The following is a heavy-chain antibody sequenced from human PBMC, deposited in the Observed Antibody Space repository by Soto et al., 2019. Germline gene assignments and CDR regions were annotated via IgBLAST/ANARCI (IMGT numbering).Heavy chain of an antibody. CDR1: GCTFSSYA. V-gene: IGHV3-23*01. J-gene: IGHJ4*02. CDR3: AKVARRSSEGDY. D-gene: IGHD1-26*01. CDR2: ISGSGGST. Sequence: EVQLLESGGGLVQPGGSLRLSCAASGCTFSSYAMSWVRQAPGKGLEWVSAISGSGGSTYYADSVKGRFTISRDNSKNTLYLEMNSLRAEDTGVYYCAKVARRSSEGDYWGQGTLVTVSS.